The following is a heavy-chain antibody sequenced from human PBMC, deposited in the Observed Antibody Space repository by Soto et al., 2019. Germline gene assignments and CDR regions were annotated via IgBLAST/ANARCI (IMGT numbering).Heavy chain of an antibody. CDR3: ARDEMIVVGSHYYYYGMDV. Sequence: SETLSLTCTVSGGPISSYYWSWIRQPAGKGLEWIGRIYTSGSTNYNPSLKSRVTMSVDTSKNQFSLKLSSVTAADTAVYYCARDEMIVVGSHYYYYGMDVWGQGTTVTVSS. CDR2: IYTSGST. J-gene: IGHJ6*02. CDR1: GGPISSYY. V-gene: IGHV4-4*07. D-gene: IGHD3-22*01.